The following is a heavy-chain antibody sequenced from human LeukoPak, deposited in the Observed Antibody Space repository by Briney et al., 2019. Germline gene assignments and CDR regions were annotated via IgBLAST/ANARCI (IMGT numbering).Heavy chain of an antibody. CDR1: GFTFSSYW. J-gene: IGHJ4*02. CDR2: IKQDGSQK. V-gene: IGHV3-7*01. CDR3: ARHYDSTAYSLDY. D-gene: IGHD3-22*01. Sequence: PGGSLRVSCAASGFTFSSYWMTWVRQAPGKGLEWVGNIKQDGSQKFYLDSVKGRFTISRDNAKESLFLQMNSLRAEDTAVYYCARHYDSTAYSLDYWGQGTLVTVSS.